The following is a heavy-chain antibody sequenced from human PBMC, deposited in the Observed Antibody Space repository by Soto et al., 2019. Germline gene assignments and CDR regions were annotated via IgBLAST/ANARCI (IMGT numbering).Heavy chain of an antibody. V-gene: IGHV3-15*01. J-gene: IGHJ3*02. D-gene: IGHD6-19*01. CDR2: IKSKTDGGTT. CDR1: GFTFSNAW. Sequence: GGSLRLSCAASGFTFSNAWMSWVRQAPGKGLEWVGRIKSKTDGGTTDYAAPVKGRFTISRDDSKNTLYLQMNSLKTEDTAVYYCTTDIAVAVAPAFDIWGQGTMVTVSS. CDR3: TTDIAVAVAPAFDI.